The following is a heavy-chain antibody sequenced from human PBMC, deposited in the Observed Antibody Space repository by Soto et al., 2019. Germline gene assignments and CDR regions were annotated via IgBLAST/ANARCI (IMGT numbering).Heavy chain of an antibody. V-gene: IGHV1-69*01. CDR2: IIPIFGTA. J-gene: IGHJ5*02. CDR3: AGEVGSSGYYDACWFDP. Sequence: QVQLVQSGAEVKKPGSSVKVSCKASVGTFSSYAISWVRQAPGQGLEWMGGIIPIFGTANYEQKFQGRVTITADESKSTAYMEVSSLRSEDTAVYYCAGEVGSSGYYDACWFDPWGQGTLVTVSS. CDR1: VGTFSSYA. D-gene: IGHD3-22*01.